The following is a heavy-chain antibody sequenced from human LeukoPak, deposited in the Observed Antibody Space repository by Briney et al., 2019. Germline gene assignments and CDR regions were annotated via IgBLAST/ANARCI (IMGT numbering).Heavy chain of an antibody. J-gene: IGHJ4*02. CDR1: GGSISSTIHY. CDR3: ARLGYSVSWTDC. V-gene: IGHV4-39*01. CDR2: VYYSGST. Sequence: SETLSLTCTVSGGSISSTIHYWGWIRQPPGKGLEWIGSVYYSGSTYYNPSLKSRVTISVDTSKNQFSLRLSSVTATDMAVYFCARLGYSVSWTDCWGQGILVTVSS. D-gene: IGHD6-13*01.